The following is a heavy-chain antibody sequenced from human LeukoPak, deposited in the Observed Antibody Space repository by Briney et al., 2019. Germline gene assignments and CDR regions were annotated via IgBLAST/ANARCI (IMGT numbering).Heavy chain of an antibody. Sequence: GGSLRLSCAASGFTFSSYSMNWVRQVPGKGLEWVSSISSSSSYLYYADSVEGRFTISRDNAKNSLYPQMNSLRGEDTAVYYCARGYDSSGYYLGYWGQGTLVTVSS. V-gene: IGHV3-21*01. CDR2: ISSSSSYL. CDR3: ARGYDSSGYYLGY. J-gene: IGHJ4*02. D-gene: IGHD3-22*01. CDR1: GFTFSSYS.